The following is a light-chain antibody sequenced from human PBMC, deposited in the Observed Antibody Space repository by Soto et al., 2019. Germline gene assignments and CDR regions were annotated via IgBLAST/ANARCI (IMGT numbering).Light chain of an antibody. CDR3: SSYTSRSTPLV. V-gene: IGLV2-14*01. CDR2: DVT. CDR1: SSDVGGYNY. J-gene: IGLJ3*02. Sequence: QSDLTQPASVSGSPGQSITISCTGTSSDVGGYNYVSWYQQHPGKAPKLMIYDVTNRPSGVSNRFSGSKSGNTASLTISGLQAEDEADYYCSSYTSRSTPLVFGGGTKLTVL.